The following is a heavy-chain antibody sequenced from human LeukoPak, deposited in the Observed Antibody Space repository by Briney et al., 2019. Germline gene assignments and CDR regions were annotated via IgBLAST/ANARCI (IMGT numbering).Heavy chain of an antibody. V-gene: IGHV3-30*04. Sequence: PGGSLRLSCAASGFTFSSYAIHWVRQAPGKGLEWVAVISYDGSNKYYADSVKGRFTFSRDNSKNTLYLQMYSLRAEDTAVYYCARLGTTVPWGQGTLVTVSS. CDR3: ARLGTTVP. CDR2: ISYDGSNK. D-gene: IGHD4-11*01. J-gene: IGHJ4*02. CDR1: GFTFSSYA.